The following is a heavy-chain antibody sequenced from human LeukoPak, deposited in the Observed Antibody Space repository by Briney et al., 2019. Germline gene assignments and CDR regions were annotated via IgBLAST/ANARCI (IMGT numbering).Heavy chain of an antibody. V-gene: IGHV3-30*04. CDR3: ARESPNCSSTSCLLGIDY. Sequence: GGSLRLSCAASGFTFSSYAMSWVRQAPGKGLEWVAVISYDGSNKYYADSVKGRFTISRDNPKNTLYLQMNSLRAEDTAVYYCARESPNCSSTSCLLGIDYWGQGTLVTVSS. CDR1: GFTFSSYA. J-gene: IGHJ4*02. D-gene: IGHD2-2*01. CDR2: ISYDGSNK.